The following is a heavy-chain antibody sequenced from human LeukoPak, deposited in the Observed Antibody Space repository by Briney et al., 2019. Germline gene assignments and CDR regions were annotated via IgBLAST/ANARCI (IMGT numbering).Heavy chain of an antibody. CDR3: ARDAYSSSWFPDY. Sequence: GRSLRLSCAASGFTFSSYAMHWVRQAPGKGLEWVAVISYDGSNKDYADSVKGRFTISRDNSKNTLYPQMNSLRAEDTAVYYCARDAYSSSWFPDYWGQGTLVTVSS. V-gene: IGHV3-30-3*01. CDR2: ISYDGSNK. J-gene: IGHJ4*02. CDR1: GFTFSSYA. D-gene: IGHD6-13*01.